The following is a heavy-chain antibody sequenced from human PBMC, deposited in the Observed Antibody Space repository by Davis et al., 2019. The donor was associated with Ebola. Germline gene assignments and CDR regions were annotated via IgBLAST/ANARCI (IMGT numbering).Heavy chain of an antibody. Sequence: GSLRLSCTVSGGSISSSSYYWGWIRQPPGKGLEWIGSIYYSGSTYYNPSLKSRVTISVDTSKNQFSLKLSSVTAADTAVYYCARSPKYYYDSSGYYYRPYYFDYWGQGTLVTVSS. D-gene: IGHD3-22*01. CDR3: ARSPKYYYDSSGYYYRPYYFDY. CDR2: IYYSGST. J-gene: IGHJ4*02. CDR1: GGSISSSSYY. V-gene: IGHV4-39*01.